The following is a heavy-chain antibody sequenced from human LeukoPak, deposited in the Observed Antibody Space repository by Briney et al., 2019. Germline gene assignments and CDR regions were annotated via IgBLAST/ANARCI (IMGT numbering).Heavy chain of an antibody. CDR2: IYNSANT. V-gene: IGHV4-39*01. CDR3: TRHSRSAYTGYENAFDI. D-gene: IGHD5-12*01. J-gene: IGHJ3*02. Sequence: PSETLSLTCTVSGDSISSSSYCWDWIRQPPGKGLEWIGNIYNSANTHYNPSLKTRITMSVDTSKNQFSLKLNSVTAADTGIYYCTRHSRSAYTGYENAFDIWGQGRMVTVSS. CDR1: GDSISSSSYC.